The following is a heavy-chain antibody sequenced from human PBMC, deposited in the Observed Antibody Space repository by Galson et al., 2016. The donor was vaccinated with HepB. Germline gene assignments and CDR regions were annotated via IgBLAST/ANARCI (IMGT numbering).Heavy chain of an antibody. CDR1: GFAFGDYA. V-gene: IGHV3-9*01. J-gene: IGHJ6*04. D-gene: IGHD6-13*01. CDR3: TKERIVAPGTWFVADMDV. Sequence: SLRLSCAASGFAFGDYALHWVRQVPGKGLEWVSGISWDSGRVAYVDSVKGRFTISRDNAKNSLYLEMNSLRAEDTALYYCTKERIVAPGTWFVADMDVWGKGITVTVSS. CDR2: ISWDSGRV.